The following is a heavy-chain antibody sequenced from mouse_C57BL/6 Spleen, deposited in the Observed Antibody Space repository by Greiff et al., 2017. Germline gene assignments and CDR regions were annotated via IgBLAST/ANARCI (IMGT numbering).Heavy chain of an antibody. D-gene: IGHD1-1*01. CDR3: ARDSSSYWYIDV. V-gene: IGHV14-3*01. Sequence: VQLQQSVAELVRPGASVKLSCTASGYNIKNTYMHWVKQRSEQGMEGIGRIDPENGNNKYAPKFQGKATITADTSSNTAYLQLRSLTSEDTAISSYARDSSSYWYIDVWGTGTTVTVSS. CDR1: GYNIKNTY. J-gene: IGHJ1*03. CDR2: IDPENGNN.